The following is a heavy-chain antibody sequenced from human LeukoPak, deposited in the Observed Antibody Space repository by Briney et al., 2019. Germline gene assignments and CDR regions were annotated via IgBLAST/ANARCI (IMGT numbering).Heavy chain of an antibody. CDR3: ARNYRGAYYFVY. CDR2: INPNSGGT. D-gene: IGHD1-26*01. Sequence: ASVKVSCKASGYTFTGYYMHWVRQAPGQGLEWMGWINPNSGGTNYAQKFQGRVTMTSDPSISTAYMELSRLRSDDTAVYYCARNYRGAYYFVYWGQGALVTVCS. V-gene: IGHV1-2*02. CDR1: GYTFTGYY. J-gene: IGHJ4*02.